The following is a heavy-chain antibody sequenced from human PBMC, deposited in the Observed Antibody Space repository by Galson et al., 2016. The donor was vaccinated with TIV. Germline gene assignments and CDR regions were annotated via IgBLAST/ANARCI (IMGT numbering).Heavy chain of an antibody. CDR1: GFAVSGIY. CDR2: IYPRGDT. J-gene: IGHJ4*02. D-gene: IGHD4-17*01. CDR3: ATATVPNLGDY. V-gene: IGHV3-53*05. Sequence: SLRLSCATSGFAVSGIYGSWVRQAPGKGLEWVSIIYPRGDTYYTEPMKGRFTISRDNSKNTLYLQMSNLRPEDTAVYFCATATVPNLGDYWGQGTFITVSS.